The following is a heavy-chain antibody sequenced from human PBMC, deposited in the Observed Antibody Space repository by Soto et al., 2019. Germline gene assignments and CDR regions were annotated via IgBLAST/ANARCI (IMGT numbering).Heavy chain of an antibody. V-gene: IGHV4-4*02. D-gene: IGHD1-1*01. CDR3: ARVRQGCSANNCYFDP. CDR2: VHISGHS. J-gene: IGHJ5*01. CDR1: GGSVRAPDW. Sequence: QVHLQESGPGLVAPSGTLSLTCTLSGGSVRAPDWWNWVRQSPDKGLEWIAEVHISGHSNYNPYLRSRASVSIHSSKNTFYLNLNSVTAADTAIYYCARVRQGCSANNCYFDPWGQGTQVTISS.